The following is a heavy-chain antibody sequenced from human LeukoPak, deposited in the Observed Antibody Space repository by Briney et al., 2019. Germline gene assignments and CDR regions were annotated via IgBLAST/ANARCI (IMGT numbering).Heavy chain of an antibody. CDR1: GGSISSSSYY. D-gene: IGHD2-2*01. J-gene: IGHJ6*03. Sequence: NPSETLSLTCTVSGGSISSSSYYWGWIRQPPGKGLEWVGSIYYSGSTYYNPSLKSRVTISVDTSKNQFSLKLSSVTAADTAVYYCAREVGPAAYYYYYMDVWGKGTTVTVSS. CDR3: AREVGPAAYYYYYMDV. CDR2: IYYSGST. V-gene: IGHV4-39*07.